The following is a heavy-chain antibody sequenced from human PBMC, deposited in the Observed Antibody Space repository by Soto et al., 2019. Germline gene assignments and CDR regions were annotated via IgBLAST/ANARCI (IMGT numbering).Heavy chain of an antibody. D-gene: IGHD1-26*01. CDR3: AKTDVGATNYGYYYYGMDV. Sequence: GGSLRLSCAASGFTFGNYAFSWVRQAPGKGLEWVSVISYDGSNKYYADSVKGRFTISRDNSKNTLYLQMNSLRAEDTAVYYCAKTDVGATNYGYYYYGMDVWGQGTTVTVSS. CDR1: GFTFGNYA. CDR2: ISYDGSNK. V-gene: IGHV3-30*18. J-gene: IGHJ6*02.